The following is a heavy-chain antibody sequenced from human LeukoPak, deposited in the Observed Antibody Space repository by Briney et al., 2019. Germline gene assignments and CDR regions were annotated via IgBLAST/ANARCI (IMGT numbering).Heavy chain of an antibody. CDR3: ARDQDTIFGVVINPSWFDP. D-gene: IGHD3-3*01. J-gene: IGHJ5*02. CDR1: GYTFTSYA. V-gene: IGHV7-4-1*02. CDR2: INTNTGNP. Sequence: GASVKVSCKASGYTFTSYAMNWVRQAPGQGLEWMGWINTNTGNPTYAQGFTGRFVFSLDTSVSTAYLQISSLKAEDTAVYYCARDQDTIFGVVINPSWFDPWGQGTLVTVSS.